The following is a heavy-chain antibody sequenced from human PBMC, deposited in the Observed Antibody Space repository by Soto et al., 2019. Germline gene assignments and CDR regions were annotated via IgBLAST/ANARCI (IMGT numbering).Heavy chain of an antibody. V-gene: IGHV1-8*01. CDR3: ARAGPTTSYSGSYFDY. J-gene: IGHJ4*02. D-gene: IGHD1-26*01. CDR2: MNPNSGNT. CDR1: GYTFTSYD. Sequence: ASVKVSCKASGYTFTSYDINWVRQATGQGLEWMGWMNPNSGNTGYAQKFQGRVTMTRNTSISTAYMELSSLRSEDTAVYYCARAGPTTSYSGSYFDYWGQGTLVTVSS.